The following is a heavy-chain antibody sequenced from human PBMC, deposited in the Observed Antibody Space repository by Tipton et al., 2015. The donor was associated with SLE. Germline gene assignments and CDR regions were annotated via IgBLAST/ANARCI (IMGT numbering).Heavy chain of an antibody. CDR2: IYYSGST. CDR1: GGSISSHY. D-gene: IGHD6-13*01. J-gene: IGHJ4*02. CDR3: ARRRGSSWYEDYFDY. Sequence: TLSLTCTVSGGSISSHYWSWIRQPPGKGLEWIGYIYYSGSTYYNPSLKSRVTISVDTSKNQFSLKLSSVTAADTAVYYCARRRGSSWYEDYFDYWGQGTLVTVSS. V-gene: IGHV4-59*11.